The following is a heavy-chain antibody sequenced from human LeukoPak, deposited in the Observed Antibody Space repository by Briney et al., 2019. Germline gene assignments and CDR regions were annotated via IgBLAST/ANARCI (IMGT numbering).Heavy chain of an antibody. D-gene: IGHD3-16*01. CDR3: ARNSGYAQEY. Sequence: SETLSLTCAISGGSISSGWWWSWVRQPPAKGLEWIGEIYHSGSTNYNPSLKSRATISVDKSNNQFSLKLSSVTAADTAVYYCARNSGYAQEYWGQGTLVTVSS. CDR2: IYHSGST. CDR1: GGSISSGWW. V-gene: IGHV4-4*02. J-gene: IGHJ4*02.